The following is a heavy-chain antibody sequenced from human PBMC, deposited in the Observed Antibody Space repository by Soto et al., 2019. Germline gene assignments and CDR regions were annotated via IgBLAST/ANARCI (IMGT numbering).Heavy chain of an antibody. Sequence: SQTLSLTCTVSGGSISSYYWSWIRQPPGKGLEWIGYIYYSGSTNYNPSLKSRVTISVDTSKNQFSLKLSSVTAADTAVYYCAKFGVRRWLVHELFDPWAQGTVVPGSS. CDR3: AKFGVRRWLVHELFDP. D-gene: IGHD6-19*01. CDR1: GGSISSYY. CDR2: IYYSGST. V-gene: IGHV4-59*01. J-gene: IGHJ3*01.